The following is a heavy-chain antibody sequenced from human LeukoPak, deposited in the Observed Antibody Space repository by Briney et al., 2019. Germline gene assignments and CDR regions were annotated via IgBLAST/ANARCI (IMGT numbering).Heavy chain of an antibody. CDR2: IYYSGST. D-gene: IGHD2-2*01. CDR1: GGSISSYY. CDR3: ARMGIPAAIHYYYGMDV. J-gene: IGHJ6*02. V-gene: IGHV4-59*01. Sequence: SETLSPTCTVSGGSISSYYWSWIRQPPGKGLEWIGYIYYSGSTNYNPSLKSRVTISVDTSKNQFSLKLSSVTAADTAVYYCARMGIPAAIHYYYGMDVWGQGTTVTVSS.